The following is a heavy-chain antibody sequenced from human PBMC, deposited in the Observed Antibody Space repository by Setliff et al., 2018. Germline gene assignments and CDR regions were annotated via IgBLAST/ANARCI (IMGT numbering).Heavy chain of an antibody. Sequence: ASVKVSCKASQYTFTAYYLHWVRQAPGQGLEWMGWINPNNGGTKYAQKFQGRVTMTRDTSISTGYMELSRLRYDDTAVYYCARAPLESGYYYGQGHYFDYWGQGTLVTVSS. CDR2: INPNNGGT. CDR3: ARAPLESGYYYGQGHYFDY. CDR1: QYTFTAYY. D-gene: IGHD5-18*01. V-gene: IGHV1-2*02. J-gene: IGHJ4*02.